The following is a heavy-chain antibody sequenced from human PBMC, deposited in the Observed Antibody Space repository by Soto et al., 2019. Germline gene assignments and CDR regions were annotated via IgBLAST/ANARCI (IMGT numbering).Heavy chain of an antibody. CDR2: ISCSGGSA. CDR1: GFTFKKFA. D-gene: IGHD6-19*01. J-gene: IGHJ4*02. Sequence: EVQLLESGGGVVQPGGSLRLSCVASGFTFKKFAMAWVRQAAGEGLEWVSGISCSGGSASYADSVKGRFSIARDDSKNTVYLLLNSLRVEDTDQYYCEKADGQQLLIPHLDNWGQGTLVTVS. V-gene: IGHV3-23*01. CDR3: EKADGQQLLIPHLDN.